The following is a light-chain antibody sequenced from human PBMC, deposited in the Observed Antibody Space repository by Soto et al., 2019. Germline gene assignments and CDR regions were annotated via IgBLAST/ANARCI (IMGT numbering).Light chain of an antibody. J-gene: IGKJ3*01. V-gene: IGKV1-27*01. Sequence: IQMTQSPSSLSASVGDRVTITCRASQAISNYLAWYQQKPGKVPKLLIYASSVLQSGVPSRFSGSGSGTDFTLTISSLPPEDVTSYYCQKYNSAPFTFSPGTKVDLK. CDR1: QAISNY. CDR2: ASS. CDR3: QKYNSAPFT.